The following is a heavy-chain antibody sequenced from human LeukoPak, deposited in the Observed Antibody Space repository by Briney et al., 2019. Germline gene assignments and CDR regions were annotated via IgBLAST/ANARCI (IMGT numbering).Heavy chain of an antibody. CDR1: GFTFSSSG. D-gene: IGHD3-22*01. J-gene: IGHJ4*02. CDR3: ARAKGVSTGYRPTDY. Sequence: GPLRLSCAASGFTFSSSGMHWVRQAPGKGLEWVAVIWYDGSNRYYADPVKGRFTVSRDNSKNTLYLQMNSLRAEDTAVYYCARAKGVSTGYRPTDYWGQGTLVTVSS. V-gene: IGHV3-33*01. CDR2: IWYDGSNR.